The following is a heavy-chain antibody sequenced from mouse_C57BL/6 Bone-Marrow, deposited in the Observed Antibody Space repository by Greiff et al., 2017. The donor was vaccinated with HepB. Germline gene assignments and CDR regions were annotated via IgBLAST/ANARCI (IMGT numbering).Heavy chain of an antibody. J-gene: IGHJ2*01. D-gene: IGHD2-3*01. V-gene: IGHV1-50*01. Sequence: VQLQQPGAELVKPGASVKLSCKASGYTFTSYWMQWVKQRPGQGLEWIGESDPSDSYTNYNQKFKGKATLTVDTSSSTAYMQLSSLTSEDSADYYCARGDGYYGDYWGQGTTLTVSS. CDR2: SDPSDSYT. CDR3: ARGDGYYGDY. CDR1: GYTFTSYW.